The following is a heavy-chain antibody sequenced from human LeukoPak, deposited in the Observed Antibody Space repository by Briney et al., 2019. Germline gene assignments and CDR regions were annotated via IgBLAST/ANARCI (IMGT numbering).Heavy chain of an antibody. J-gene: IGHJ4*02. CDR3: ARGYNWSFDY. CDR2: IKQDGSEK. V-gene: IGHV3-7*01. D-gene: IGHD1-20*01. Sequence: GGSLRLSCAASGFTFSTFAMHWVRQAPGKGLEWVANIKQDGSEKYYVDSVKGRCTFSRDNAKKSLSLEMNSLRAEDTAVYYCARGYNWSFDYWGQGTLVTVSS. CDR1: GFTFSTFA.